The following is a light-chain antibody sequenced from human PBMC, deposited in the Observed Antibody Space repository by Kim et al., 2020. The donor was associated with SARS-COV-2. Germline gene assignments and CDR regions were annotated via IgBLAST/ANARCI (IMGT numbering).Light chain of an antibody. CDR2: SNT. J-gene: IGLJ3*02. V-gene: IGLV1-40*01. Sequence: QPVLTQPPSVSGAPGQRVTISCTGSSSNIEAGYDVHWYQQLPGTTPKLLIYSNTNRPSGVPDRFSGSKSGASASLAITGLQADDEADYYCQSYDYSLSLWVFGGGTQLTVL. CDR3: QSYDYSLSLWV. CDR1: SSNIEAGYD.